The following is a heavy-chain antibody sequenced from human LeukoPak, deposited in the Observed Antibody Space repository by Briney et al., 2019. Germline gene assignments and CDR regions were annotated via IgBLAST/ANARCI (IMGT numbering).Heavy chain of an antibody. V-gene: IGHV4-4*07. CDR1: GGSISSYY. J-gene: IGHJ6*03. CDR2: IYTSGST. Sequence: SETLSLTCTVSGGSISSYYWSWIRRPAGKGLEWIGRIYTSGSTNYNPSLKSRVTISVDTSKNQFSLKLSSVTAADAAVYYCARTTEGYCRGVSCYYYYYYMDVWGKGTTVTVSS. D-gene: IGHD2-15*01. CDR3: ARTTEGYCRGVSCYYYYYYMDV.